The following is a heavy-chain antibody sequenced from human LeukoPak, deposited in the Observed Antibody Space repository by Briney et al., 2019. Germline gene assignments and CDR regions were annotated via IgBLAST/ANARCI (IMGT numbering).Heavy chain of an antibody. J-gene: IGHJ4*02. CDR3: ARTSPTSHFDF. V-gene: IGHV3-74*01. CDR2: INGDGSNS. D-gene: IGHD3-16*01. Sequence: GGSLRLSCVASGFTFTTYWMHWVRHAPGKGLVWVSRINGDGSNSNYADSVKGRFTISRDNARNTLCLQMNGLRAEDTALYYCARTSPTSHFDFWGQGTLVTVSS. CDR1: GFTFTTYW.